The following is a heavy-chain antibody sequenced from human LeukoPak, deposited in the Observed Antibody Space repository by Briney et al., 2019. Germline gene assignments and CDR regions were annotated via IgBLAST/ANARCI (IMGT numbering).Heavy chain of an antibody. D-gene: IGHD1-26*01. Sequence: ASVKVSCKASGYTFTSYYMHWVRQAPGQGLVWMGFINPSGGATSYAQNFKGRVTMTRDMSTSTVYMDLSSLRSEDTAVYFCARNVGSGLDYWGQGTLVTVSS. CDR2: INPSGGAT. CDR1: GYTFTSYY. CDR3: ARNVGSGLDY. J-gene: IGHJ4*02. V-gene: IGHV1-46*01.